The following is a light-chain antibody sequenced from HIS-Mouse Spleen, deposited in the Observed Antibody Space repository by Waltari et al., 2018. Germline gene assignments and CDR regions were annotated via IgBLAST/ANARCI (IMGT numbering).Light chain of an antibody. J-gene: IGLJ1*01. CDR2: DDS. Sequence: SYVLTQPPSVSVDPGQTARITCGGNNIGSKSVHWYQQKPGQVPVLVVYDDSERPSGIPDRFSGSNSGNTATLTISRVEAGDEADYYCQVWDSSSDHYVFATWTKVTVL. CDR1: NIGSKS. CDR3: QVWDSSSDHYV. V-gene: IGLV3-21*02.